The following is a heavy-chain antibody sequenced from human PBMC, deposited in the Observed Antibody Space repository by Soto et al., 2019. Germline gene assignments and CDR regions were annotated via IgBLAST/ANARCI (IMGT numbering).Heavy chain of an antibody. CDR2: IYYSGST. V-gene: IGHV4-59*01. CDR3: AREMYSGSYGYFQH. D-gene: IGHD1-26*01. CDR1: GGSISSYY. J-gene: IGHJ1*01. Sequence: PSETLSLTCTVSGGSISSYYWSWIRQPPGKGLEWIGYIYYSGSTNYNPSLKSRVTISVDTSKNQFSLKLSSVTAADTAVYYCAREMYSGSYGYFQHWGQGTLVTVSS.